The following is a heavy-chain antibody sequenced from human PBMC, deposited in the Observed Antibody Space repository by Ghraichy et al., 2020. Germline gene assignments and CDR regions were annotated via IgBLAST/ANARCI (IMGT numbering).Heavy chain of an antibody. CDR1: GGSISSYS. D-gene: IGHD3-10*01. V-gene: IGHV4-59*01. CDR3: ARDQYYGRGYFDV. J-gene: IGHJ2*01. CDR2: IHCSGST. Sequence: SETLSLTCTVSGGSISSYSWSWIRQPPGKGLEWIGYIHCSGSTNYNPSFKSRVTISVDTSKNQFSLKLSSVTAADTAVYYCARDQYYGRGYFDVWGRGTLVTVSS.